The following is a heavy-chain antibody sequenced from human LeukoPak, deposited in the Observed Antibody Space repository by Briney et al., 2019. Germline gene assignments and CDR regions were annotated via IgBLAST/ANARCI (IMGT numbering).Heavy chain of an antibody. CDR2: ISSSGSTI. V-gene: IGHV3-11*01. D-gene: IGHD4-17*01. CDR1: GFTFSDYY. CDR3: ARDYGDLDLNWFDP. Sequence: GGSLRLSCAASGFTFSDYYMSWIRQAPGEGLEWVSYISSSGSTIYYADSVKGRFTISRDNAKNSLYLQMNSLRAEDTAVYYCARDYGDLDLNWFDPWGQGTLVTVSS. J-gene: IGHJ5*02.